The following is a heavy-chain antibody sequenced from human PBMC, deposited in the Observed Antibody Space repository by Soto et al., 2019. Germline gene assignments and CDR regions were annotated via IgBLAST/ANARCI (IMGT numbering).Heavy chain of an antibody. V-gene: IGHV3-64*01. CDR3: ASRARPDFYYMDV. CDR1: GFTLSGYA. CDR2: ISSNGVGT. D-gene: IGHD6-6*01. J-gene: IGHJ6*03. Sequence: EVQLAESGGGLAQPGGSLRLSCAASGFTLSGYAMDWVRQAQGKGLEYVSGISSNGVGTYYANSVQGRFTISRDNSKTKVYLQMGSLRPEDMAVYYCASRARPDFYYMDVGGKGTKVTVSS.